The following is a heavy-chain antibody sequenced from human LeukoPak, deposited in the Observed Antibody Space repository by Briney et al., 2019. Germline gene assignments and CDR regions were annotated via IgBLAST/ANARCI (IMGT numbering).Heavy chain of an antibody. D-gene: IGHD1-26*01. CDR3: ARDLNNEIGGSNG. J-gene: IGHJ4*02. CDR2: ISGYNGKT. Sequence: GASVKVSCKASGYTFTSYGISWVRQAPGQGLEWMGWISGYNGKTNFAQKLQGRVTMTADTTTSTAYMELRSLRSDDTAVYYCARDLNNEIGGSNGWGQGTPVTVSS. V-gene: IGHV1-18*01. CDR1: GYTFTSYG.